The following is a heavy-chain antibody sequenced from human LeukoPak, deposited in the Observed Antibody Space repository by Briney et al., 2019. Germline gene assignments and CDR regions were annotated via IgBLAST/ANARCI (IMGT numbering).Heavy chain of an antibody. CDR1: GFTFSSYA. CDR2: ISGSGSNT. V-gene: IGHV3-23*01. CDR3: AKAGDYNWFDP. D-gene: IGHD1-1*01. J-gene: IGHJ5*02. Sequence: PGGSLRLSCVASGFTFSSYAMSWVRQAPGQGLEWVSGISGSGSNTYYADSVKGRFTISRDNSKNTLYLQMNSLRAEDTAVYYCAKAGDYNWFDPWGQGTLVTVSS.